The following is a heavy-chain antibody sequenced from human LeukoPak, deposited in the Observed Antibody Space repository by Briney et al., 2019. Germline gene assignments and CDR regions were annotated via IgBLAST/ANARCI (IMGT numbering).Heavy chain of an antibody. Sequence: SETLSLTXTVSGGSISSGDYYWSWISQPPGKGLEWIGYIYYSGSTYYNPSLKSRVTISVDTSKNQFPLKLSSVTAADTAVYYCARAQPGYYYGSGSSLFDCWGQGTLVTVSS. CDR1: GGSISSGDYY. D-gene: IGHD3-10*01. J-gene: IGHJ4*02. CDR3: ARAQPGYYYGSGSSLFDC. V-gene: IGHV4-30-4*08. CDR2: IYYSGST.